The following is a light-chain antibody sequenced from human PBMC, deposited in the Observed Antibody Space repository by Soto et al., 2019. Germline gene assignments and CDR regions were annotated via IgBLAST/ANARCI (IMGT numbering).Light chain of an antibody. CDR2: DVT. CDR3: SSYASSSSLV. J-gene: IGLJ1*01. CDR1: SSDVGSYNY. Sequence: QSALTQPVSVSGSPGQSITISCTGTSSDVGSYNYVSWYQQHPDIAPKLMIYDVTNRPSGVSNRFSGSKSGNTASLTISGLQAEDEADYYCSSYASSSSLVFGTGTKVTVL. V-gene: IGLV2-14*03.